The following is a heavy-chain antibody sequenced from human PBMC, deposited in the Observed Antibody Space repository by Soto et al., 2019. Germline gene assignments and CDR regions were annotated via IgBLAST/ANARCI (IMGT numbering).Heavy chain of an antibody. V-gene: IGHV1-69*12. J-gene: IGHJ6*02. CDR2: IIPLFGSA. D-gene: IGHD1-1*01. Sequence: QVQLVQSGAEVKRPGSSVRVSCKASGGTFKTYAITWVRQAPGRGLEWMGGIIPLFGSANYSQNFQGRVTITADEPTNTAYMELTSLRSEDTAVYYCARETGTLYFYYYGMDVWGQGTTVTVSS. CDR1: GGTFKTYA. CDR3: ARETGTLYFYYYGMDV.